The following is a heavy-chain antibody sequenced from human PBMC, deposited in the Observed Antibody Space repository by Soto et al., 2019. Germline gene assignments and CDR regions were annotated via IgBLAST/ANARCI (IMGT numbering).Heavy chain of an antibody. V-gene: IGHV1-3*01. J-gene: IGHJ4*02. CDR3: ARTGHSGSYDF. Sequence: QVQLVQSGAEVNIPGASVKVSCKASGYTFANYGIHWVRQAPGQRLEWMGWINAGDGGTKYSENFQDRVTITRDTSASTVYLGLSSLSSEDTASYYCARTGHSGSYDFWGQGTLVTVSS. D-gene: IGHD3-22*01. CDR1: GYTFANYG. CDR2: INAGDGGT.